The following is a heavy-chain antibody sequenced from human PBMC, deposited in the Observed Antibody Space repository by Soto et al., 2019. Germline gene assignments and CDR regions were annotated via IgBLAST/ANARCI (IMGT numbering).Heavy chain of an antibody. V-gene: IGHV4-39*01. CDR3: ARPGTPYSSNNWFDP. CDR2: IYYSGST. CDR1: GGSISSSSYY. Sequence: SETLSLTCTVSGGSISSSSYYWGWIRQPPGKGLEWIGSIYYSGSTYYNPSLKSRVTISVDTSKNQFSLKLSSVTAADTAVYYCARPGTPYSSNNWFDPWGQGTLVTVS. D-gene: IGHD6-13*01. J-gene: IGHJ5*02.